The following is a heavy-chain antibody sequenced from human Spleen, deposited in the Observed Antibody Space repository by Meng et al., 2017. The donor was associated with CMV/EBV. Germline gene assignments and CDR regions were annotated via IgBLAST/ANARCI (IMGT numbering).Heavy chain of an antibody. Sequence: GSGPGPGRPSETLSLPCLVSGADSQNYDWNWVRQPAGPGLEWIGLIQVIGHTVYNPSLKSRVTVSLDASKSQFSLTLNSVTAADTATYYCAGSRPGGGACDYWGQGILVTVSS. CDR3: AGSRPGGGACDY. CDR1: GADSQNYD. V-gene: IGHV4-4*07. J-gene: IGHJ4*02. CDR2: IQVIGHT. D-gene: IGHD3-16*01.